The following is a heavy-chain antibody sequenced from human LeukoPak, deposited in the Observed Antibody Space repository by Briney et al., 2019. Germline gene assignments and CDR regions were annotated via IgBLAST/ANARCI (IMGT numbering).Heavy chain of an antibody. CDR3: ARDDALVATGSFDY. V-gene: IGHV1-18*01. D-gene: IGHD5-12*01. J-gene: IGHJ4*02. CDR2: ISAYNGNT. CDR1: GYTFTSYG. Sequence: ASVKVSFKASGYTFTSYGINWVRQAPGQGVEWMGWISAYNGNTNYAQKLQGRVTMTTDTSTSTAYMELRSLRSDDTAVYYCARDDALVATGSFDYWGQGTLVTVSS.